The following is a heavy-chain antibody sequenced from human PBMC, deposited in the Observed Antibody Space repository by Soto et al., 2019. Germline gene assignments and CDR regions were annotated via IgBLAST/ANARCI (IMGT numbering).Heavy chain of an antibody. CDR2: INHSGST. J-gene: IGHJ4*02. V-gene: IGHV4-34*01. Sequence: SETLSLTCAFYGWSFSGYSWTWIRQPPGTGLEWIGEINHSGSTNYNPSLKSRVTISVDTSKNQFSLKLTSVTAEDTAVYYCARDSGDFDYWGQGTLVTVSS. CDR1: GWSFSGYS. D-gene: IGHD1-26*01. CDR3: ARDSGDFDY.